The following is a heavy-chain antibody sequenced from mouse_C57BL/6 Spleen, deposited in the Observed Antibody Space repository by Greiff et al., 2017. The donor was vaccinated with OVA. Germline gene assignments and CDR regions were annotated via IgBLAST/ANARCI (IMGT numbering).Heavy chain of an antibody. Sequence: VQVVESGAELARPGASVKLSCKASGYTFTSYGISWVKQRTGQGLEWIGEIYPRSGNTYYNEKFKGKATLTADKSSSTAYMELRSLTSDDSAVYFWASYYGSNGAWFAYWGQGTLVTVSA. J-gene: IGHJ3*01. D-gene: IGHD1-1*01. CDR3: ASYYGSNGAWFAY. CDR2: IYPRSGNT. V-gene: IGHV1-81*01. CDR1: GYTFTSYG.